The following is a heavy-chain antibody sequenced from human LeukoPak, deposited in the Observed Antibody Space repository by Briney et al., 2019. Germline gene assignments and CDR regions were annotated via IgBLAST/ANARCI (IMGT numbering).Heavy chain of an antibody. CDR1: GHTFTSYG. Sequence: ASVKVSCKASGHTFTSYGINWVRQAPGQGLEWVGWITGYNGHTNYAQNLQGRVTMTTDTSTSTVYMELSSLTSEDTAFYYCAREMRGSIMIVRGVPAGGHLDLWGRGTLITVSS. CDR2: ITGYNGHT. V-gene: IGHV1-18*01. J-gene: IGHJ2*01. D-gene: IGHD3-10*01. CDR3: AREMRGSIMIVRGVPAGGHLDL.